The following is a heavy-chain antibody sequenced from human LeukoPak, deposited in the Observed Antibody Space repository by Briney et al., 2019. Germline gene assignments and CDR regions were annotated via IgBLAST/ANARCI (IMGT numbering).Heavy chain of an antibody. J-gene: IGHJ4*02. CDR1: GFTFSSYW. Sequence: GGSLRLSCAASGFTFSSYWMSWVRQAPGKGLEWVANIKQDGSEKYYVDSVKGRFTISRDNAKNSLYLQMNSLRAEDTAVYYCARDRYYYGSGSLVDYWGQGTLVTVSS. V-gene: IGHV3-7*01. CDR2: IKQDGSEK. D-gene: IGHD3-10*01. CDR3: ARDRYYYGSGSLVDY.